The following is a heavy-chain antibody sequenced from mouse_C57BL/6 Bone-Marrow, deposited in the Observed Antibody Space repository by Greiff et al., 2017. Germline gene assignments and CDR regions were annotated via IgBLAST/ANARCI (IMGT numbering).Heavy chain of an antibody. CDR1: GYTFTSYW. CDR3: ARKFITTVEDY. Sequence: QVQLQQPGAELVKPGASVKLSCKASGYTFTSYWMHWVKQRPGQGLEWIGMIHPNSGSTNYNEKFKSKATLTVDKSSSTAYMQLSSLTSEDSAVYYCARKFITTVEDYWGQGTTLTVSS. V-gene: IGHV1-64*01. D-gene: IGHD1-1*01. J-gene: IGHJ2*01. CDR2: IHPNSGST.